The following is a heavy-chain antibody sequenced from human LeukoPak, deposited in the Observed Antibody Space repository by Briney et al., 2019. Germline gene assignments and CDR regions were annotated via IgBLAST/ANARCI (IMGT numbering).Heavy chain of an antibody. J-gene: IGHJ4*02. CDR2: IYTSGST. CDR3: ARVPSQNYGSGSYYNYYFDY. Sequence: PSETLSLTCTVSGGSISSYYWGWIRQPAGKGLEWIGRIYTSGSTNYNPSLKSRVTMSVDTSKNQFSLKLSSVTAADTAVYYCARVPSQNYGSGSYYNYYFDYWGQGTLVTVSS. D-gene: IGHD3-10*01. V-gene: IGHV4-4*07. CDR1: GGSISSYY.